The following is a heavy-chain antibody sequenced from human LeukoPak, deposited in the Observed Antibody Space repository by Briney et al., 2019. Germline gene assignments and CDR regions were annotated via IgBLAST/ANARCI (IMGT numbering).Heavy chain of an antibody. Sequence: GGSLRLSCSASGFTFSSYAKHWVRQAPGKGLEYVSAISPNGGSTYYADSVEGRFTISRDNSKNTLYLQMNSLRAEDTAVYYCAKGHDSSGYSQTFFDYWGQGTLVTVSS. CDR3: AKGHDSSGYSQTFFDY. D-gene: IGHD3-22*01. CDR2: ISPNGGST. V-gene: IGHV3-64*04. CDR1: GFTFSSYA. J-gene: IGHJ4*02.